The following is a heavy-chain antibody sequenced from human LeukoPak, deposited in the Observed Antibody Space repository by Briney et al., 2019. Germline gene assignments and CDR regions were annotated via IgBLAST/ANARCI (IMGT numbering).Heavy chain of an antibody. D-gene: IGHD2-15*01. CDR2: INWNGGST. CDR3: AGASMVESPDY. J-gene: IGHJ4*02. Sequence: GGSLRLSCAASGFTFDDYGMSWVRQAPGKGLEWVSGINWNGGSTGYADSVKGRFTISRDSAKNSLYLQMSSLRAEDTALYYCAGASMVESPDYWGQGTLVTVSS. CDR1: GFTFDDYG. V-gene: IGHV3-20*04.